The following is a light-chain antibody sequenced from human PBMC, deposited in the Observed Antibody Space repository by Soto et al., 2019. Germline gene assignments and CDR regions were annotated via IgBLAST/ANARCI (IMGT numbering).Light chain of an antibody. CDR2: EVT. Sequence: QSALAQPASVSGSPGQSITISCTGTSTDVGAYNYVAWYQQHPGKAPKLIIYEVTNRPSGVSYRFSASKSGNTASLTISGLHSEDEDDYYCISYTGKSASYVFGTGTKVTVL. CDR1: STDVGAYNY. CDR3: ISYTGKSASYV. J-gene: IGLJ1*01. V-gene: IGLV2-14*01.